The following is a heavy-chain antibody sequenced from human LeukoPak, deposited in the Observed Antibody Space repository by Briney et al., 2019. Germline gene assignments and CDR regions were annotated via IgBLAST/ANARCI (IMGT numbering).Heavy chain of an antibody. V-gene: IGHV1-8*01. J-gene: IGHJ4*02. CDR3: ARGRHPGPTWISEY. Sequence: EASVKVSCKASEYTFTSYDINWVRLATGQGLEWMGWMNPNSGNTGYAQKFQGRVTMTRNTSISTAYMELSSLTFEDTAVYYCARGRHPGPTWISEYWGQGTLVTVSS. D-gene: IGHD5-12*01. CDR2: MNPNSGNT. CDR1: EYTFTSYD.